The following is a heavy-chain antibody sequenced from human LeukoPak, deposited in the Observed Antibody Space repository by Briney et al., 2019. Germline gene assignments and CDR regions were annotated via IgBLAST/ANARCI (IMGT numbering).Heavy chain of an antibody. J-gene: IGHJ4*02. CDR2: IYPGDSDT. CDR3: ARLGKGYCTNGVCFNFDY. Sequence: GESLKISCKGSGYSFTSYWIGWVRQMPGKGLEWMGIIYPGDSDTRYSPSFQGQVTISADKSISTAYLQWNSLKASDTAMYYCARLGKGYCTNGVCFNFDYWGQGTLVTVSS. V-gene: IGHV5-51*01. D-gene: IGHD2-8*01. CDR1: GYSFTSYW.